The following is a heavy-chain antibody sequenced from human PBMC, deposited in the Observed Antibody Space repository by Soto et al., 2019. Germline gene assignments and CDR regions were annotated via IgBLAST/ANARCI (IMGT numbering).Heavy chain of an antibody. D-gene: IGHD6-19*01. CDR2: ISAYNGNT. CDR3: VRDQEQWLVVGIFDY. CDR1: GYTFTSYG. J-gene: IGHJ4*02. Sequence: QVQLVQSGAELKKPGASVKVSCKASGYTFTSYGISWVRQAPGQGLEWMGWISAYNGNTNYAQKRQGRGTMPTDTSTSTAYMELRGLRSDVTAVYYCVRDQEQWLVVGIFDYWGQGTLVSVSS. V-gene: IGHV1-18*01.